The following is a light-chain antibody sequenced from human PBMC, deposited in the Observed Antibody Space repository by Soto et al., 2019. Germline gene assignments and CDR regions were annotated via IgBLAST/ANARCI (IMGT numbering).Light chain of an antibody. CDR2: AAS. V-gene: IGKV1-17*01. CDR3: LQPNSYPFT. CDR1: QSITIY. Sequence: DIQMTQSPSSLSASVGDRVTITCRASQSITIYLNWYQQQPGKAPKRLIYAASTLESGVPSRFSGSRSGTEFTLTISSLQPEDFATYYCLQPNSYPFTFGPGTKVDIK. J-gene: IGKJ3*01.